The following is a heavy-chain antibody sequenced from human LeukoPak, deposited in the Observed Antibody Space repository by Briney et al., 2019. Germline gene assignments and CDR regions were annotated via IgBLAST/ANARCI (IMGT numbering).Heavy chain of an antibody. CDR2: INHSGST. V-gene: IGHV4-39*07. Sequence: PSETLSLTCTVSGGSISSSSYYWGWIRQPPGKGLEWIGEINHSGSTKYNPSLKSRVTISIDTSKNQFSLNLSSVTAADTAVYYCARVPWDTAMDPISAWGQGTLVTVSS. D-gene: IGHD5-18*01. CDR1: GGSISSSSYY. CDR3: ARVPWDTAMDPISA. J-gene: IGHJ5*02.